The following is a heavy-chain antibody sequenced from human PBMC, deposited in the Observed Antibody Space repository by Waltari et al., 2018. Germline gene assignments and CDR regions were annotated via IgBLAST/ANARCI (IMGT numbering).Heavy chain of an antibody. Sequence: QLQLQESGPGLVKPSETLSLTCTVSGGSISSSSYYWGWIRQPPGKGLEWIGSIYYSGSTYYNPCLKSRGTISGDTSKIQFARMLSSVTAADTAVYYCAGEGSATVVKRCTFDYWGQGTLVTVSS. D-gene: IGHD2-21*01. J-gene: IGHJ4*02. CDR2: IYYSGST. CDR3: AGEGSATVVKRCTFDY. V-gene: IGHV4-39*07. CDR1: GGSISSSSYY.